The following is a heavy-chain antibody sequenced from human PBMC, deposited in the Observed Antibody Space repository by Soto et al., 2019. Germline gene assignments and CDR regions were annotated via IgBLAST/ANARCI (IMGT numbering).Heavy chain of an antibody. V-gene: IGHV1-69*02. CDR3: AREDRDRETGLVPAAIDGMDV. CDR2: NLPTFGIP. CDR1: GGTFSRYS. Sequence: QVQLVQSGAEVKKPGSSVKVSCKASGGTFSRYSITWLRQAPGHGLEWIGRNLPTFGIPTYAQKFQGRVTFTADESTSTAYMEVRSLRSDDTAVYYCAREDRDRETGLVPAAIDGMDVWGQGTTVTVSS. J-gene: IGHJ6*02. D-gene: IGHD2-2*01.